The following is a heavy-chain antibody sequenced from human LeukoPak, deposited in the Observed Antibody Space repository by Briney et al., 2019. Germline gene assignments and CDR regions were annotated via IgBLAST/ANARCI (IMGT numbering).Heavy chain of an antibody. V-gene: IGHV3-23*01. J-gene: IGHJ4*02. Sequence: GGSLRLSCAASGFTFSSYAMSWVRQAPGKGLECISGFSGSGGSTYYADSVKGRFTISRDNSKNMLYLQMNSLRAEDTAEYYCAKEQRDWNYGVFDYWGQGTQVTVSS. CDR2: FSGSGGST. CDR3: AKEQRDWNYGVFDY. D-gene: IGHD1-7*01. CDR1: GFTFSSYA.